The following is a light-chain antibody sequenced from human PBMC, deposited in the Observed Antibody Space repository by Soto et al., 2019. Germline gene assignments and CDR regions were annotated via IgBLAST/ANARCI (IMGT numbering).Light chain of an antibody. Sequence: QSVLEQPPSVSGAPGQRVTISCTGSSSNIGAGYDVHWYQQLPGTAPKLLIYGNSNRPSGVPDRFSGSKSGTSASLAITGLQAEDEADYYCQSYDSSLSGYVFGTGTKVTVL. CDR2: GNS. J-gene: IGLJ1*01. CDR3: QSYDSSLSGYV. V-gene: IGLV1-40*01. CDR1: SSNIGAGYD.